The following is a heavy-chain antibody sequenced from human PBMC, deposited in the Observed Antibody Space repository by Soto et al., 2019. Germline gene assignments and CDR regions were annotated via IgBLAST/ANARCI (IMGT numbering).Heavy chain of an antibody. Sequence: GGSLRLSCAASGFTFSSYGMHWVRQAPGKGLEWVAVIWYDGSNKYYADSVKGRFTISRDNSKNTLYLQMNSLRAEDTAVYYCARDALVDTMVRGVTPPYYYGMDVWGQGTTVTVSS. CDR3: ARDALVDTMVRGVTPPYYYGMDV. V-gene: IGHV3-33*01. CDR2: IWYDGSNK. J-gene: IGHJ6*02. D-gene: IGHD3-10*01. CDR1: GFTFSSYG.